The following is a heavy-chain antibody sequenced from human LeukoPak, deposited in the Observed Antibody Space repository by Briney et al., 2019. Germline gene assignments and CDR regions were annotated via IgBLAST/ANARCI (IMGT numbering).Heavy chain of an antibody. V-gene: IGHV1-3*01. J-gene: IGHJ4*02. CDR1: GYTFTNYA. D-gene: IGHD6-13*01. CDR3: ARVGAAAGPYYFDY. CDR2: INAGNGNT. Sequence: ASVKVSCKASGYTFTNYAMHWVRQARGQRLERMGLINAGNGNTKYSQKFQGRVTITRDTSVSTAYMELSSLRSEGTAVYYCARVGAAAGPYYFDYWGQGTLVTVSS.